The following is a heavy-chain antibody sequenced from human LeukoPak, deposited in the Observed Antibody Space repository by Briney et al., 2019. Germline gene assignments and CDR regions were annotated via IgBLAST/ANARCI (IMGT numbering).Heavy chain of an antibody. CDR2: IRSKAYGGTT. V-gene: IGHV3-49*04. J-gene: IGHJ1*01. D-gene: IGHD6-19*01. Sequence: PGGSLRLSCTASGFTFGDYAMSWVRQAPGKGLEWVGFIRSKAYGGTTEYAASVKGRFTISRDDSKSIAYLQMNSLKTEDTAVYYCTRGRWLGPEYFQHWGQGTLVTVSS. CDR3: TRGRWLGPEYFQH. CDR1: GFTFGDYA.